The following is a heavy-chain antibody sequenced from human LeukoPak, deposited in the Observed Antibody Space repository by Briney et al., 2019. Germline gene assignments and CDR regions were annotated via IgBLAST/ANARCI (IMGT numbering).Heavy chain of an antibody. CDR2: ISSSSSYI. V-gene: IGHV3-21*01. CDR3: ARSGPLGSYFDY. J-gene: IGHJ4*02. CDR1: GFTFSTCG. D-gene: IGHD3-3*01. Sequence: GGSLRLSCAASGFTFSTCGMNWVRQAPGKGLEWVSSISSSSSYIYYADSVKGRFTISRGNAKNSLYLQMNSLRAEDTAVYYCARSGPLGSYFDYWGQGTLVTVSS.